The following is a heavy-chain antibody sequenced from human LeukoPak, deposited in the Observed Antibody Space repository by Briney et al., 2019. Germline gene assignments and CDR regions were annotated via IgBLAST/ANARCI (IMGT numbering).Heavy chain of an antibody. CDR2: ITFSGDTT. V-gene: IGHV3-23*01. CDR1: GFDFTSYH. J-gene: IGHJ5*02. CDR3: AKDLSRAVAADWFDP. D-gene: IGHD6-19*01. Sequence: PGGSLRLSCAASGFDFTSYHMTWVRQAPGEGLEWVSIITFSGDTTYYADSVNGRFTISRDNSKNTLYLQMTNLRAADTAVYYCAKDLSRAVAADWFDPWDQGSLVTVSS.